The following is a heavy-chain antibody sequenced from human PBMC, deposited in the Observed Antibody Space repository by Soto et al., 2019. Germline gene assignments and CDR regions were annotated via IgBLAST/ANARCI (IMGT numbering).Heavy chain of an antibody. CDR3: AKGLWLRGVIPDLDY. CDR1: GFTFSSYG. D-gene: IGHD3-10*01. Sequence: GGSLRLSCAASGFTFSSYGMHWVRQAPGKGLEWVAVISYDGSNKYFADSVKGRFTISRDNSKNTLYLQMNSLRAEDTAVYYCAKGLWLRGVIPDLDYWGQGTLVTVSS. J-gene: IGHJ4*02. V-gene: IGHV3-30*18. CDR2: ISYDGSNK.